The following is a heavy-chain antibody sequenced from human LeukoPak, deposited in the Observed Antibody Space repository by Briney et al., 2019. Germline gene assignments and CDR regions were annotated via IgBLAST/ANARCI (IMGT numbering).Heavy chain of an antibody. J-gene: IGHJ5*02. CDR3: ARDLLSSLGWFDP. V-gene: IGHV3-21*01. D-gene: IGHD3-16*01. CDR2: ISSSSSYI. Sequence: PGGSLRLSCAASGFTFSSYSMNWVRQASGKGLEWVSSISSSSSYIYYADSVKGRFTISRDNAKNSLYLQMNSLRAEDTAVYYCARDLLSSLGWFDPWGQGTLVTVSS. CDR1: GFTFSSYS.